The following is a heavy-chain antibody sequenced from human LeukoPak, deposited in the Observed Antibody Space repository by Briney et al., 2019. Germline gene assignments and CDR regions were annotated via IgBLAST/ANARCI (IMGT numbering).Heavy chain of an antibody. CDR2: TYYRSKWFN. J-gene: IGHJ6*03. CDR1: GDSGSTNSAA. CDR3: ARALGSYGSGSLYYYYYYMDV. Sequence: SQTLSLTCAISGDSGSTNSAAWNWIRQSPSRGLEWLTRTYYRSKWFNAYTLSLKGRITIYPDTSKNQLSLQLSSVTPADTAVYYCARALGSYGSGSLYYYYYYMDVWGKGTTVTVSS. D-gene: IGHD3-10*01. V-gene: IGHV6-1*01.